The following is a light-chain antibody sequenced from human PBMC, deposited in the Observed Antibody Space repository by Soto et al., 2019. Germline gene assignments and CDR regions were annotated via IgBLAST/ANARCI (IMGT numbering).Light chain of an antibody. CDR3: QQSYSNPIT. CDR1: QDIRKY. J-gene: IGKJ5*01. V-gene: IGKV1-39*01. CDR2: AAS. Sequence: DIQMTQSPSSLSASVGDRVTIACQASQDIRKYLNWYQQKPGKAPKLLIYAASSLQSGVPSRFSGSGSGTDFTLTISSLQPEDFATYYCQQSYSNPITFGQGTRLEIK.